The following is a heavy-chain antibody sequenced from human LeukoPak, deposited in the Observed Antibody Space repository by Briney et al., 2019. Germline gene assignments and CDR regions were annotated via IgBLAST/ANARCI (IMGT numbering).Heavy chain of an antibody. CDR3: ARGVEVMYSSSYNWFDP. CDR2: INPSGGST. Sequence: GASVKVSCKASGYTFTSYYMHWVRQAPGQGLEWMGIINPSGGSTSYAQKFQGRVTMTRDTSTSTVYMGLSSLRSEDTAVYYCARGVEVMYSSSYNWFDPWGQGTLVTVSS. CDR1: GYTFTSYY. D-gene: IGHD6-6*01. J-gene: IGHJ5*02. V-gene: IGHV1-46*01.